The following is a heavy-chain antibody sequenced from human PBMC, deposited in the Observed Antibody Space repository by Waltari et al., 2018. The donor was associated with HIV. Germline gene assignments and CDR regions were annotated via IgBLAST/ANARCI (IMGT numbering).Heavy chain of an antibody. CDR2: INTSGST. D-gene: IGHD1-26*01. CDR3: AREDRWAHGMDV. Sequence: QVQLQESGPGLVKPSETLSPSCTVSGGSISTYYWCWIRQPAGKGLEWIGRINTSGSTNYNPSLKSRVTMSVDTSKNQFSLKLSSVTAADTAVYYCAREDRWAHGMDVWGQGTTVTVSS. CDR1: GGSISTYY. J-gene: IGHJ6*02. V-gene: IGHV4-4*07.